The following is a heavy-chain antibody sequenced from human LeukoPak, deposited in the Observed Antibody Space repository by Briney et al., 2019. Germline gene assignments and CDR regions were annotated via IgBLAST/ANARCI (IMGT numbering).Heavy chain of an antibody. D-gene: IGHD3-22*01. J-gene: IGHJ4*02. Sequence: GGSLRLSCAASGFTFSSYAMSWVRQAPGKGLEWVSAISGSGGSTYYADSVKGRFTISRDNSKNTLYLQMNSLRAEDTAIYYCAKADYYDSSVGFFDYWGQGTLVTVSS. CDR3: AKADYYDSSVGFFDY. CDR1: GFTFSSYA. CDR2: ISGSGGST. V-gene: IGHV3-23*01.